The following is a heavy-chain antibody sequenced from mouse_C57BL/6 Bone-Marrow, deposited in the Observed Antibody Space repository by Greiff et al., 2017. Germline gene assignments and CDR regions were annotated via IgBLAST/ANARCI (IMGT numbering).Heavy chain of an antibody. CDR2: IRNKANNHAT. Sequence: EVKLEESGGGLVQPGGSMKLSCAASGFTFSDAWMDWVRQSPEKGLEWVAEIRNKANNHATYYAESVKGRFTISRDDSKSSVYLQMNSVRAEDTGIYYCTRLAYDYDDPVWGTGTTVTVSS. CDR3: TRLAYDYDDPV. CDR1: GFTFSDAW. J-gene: IGHJ1*03. V-gene: IGHV6-6*01. D-gene: IGHD2-4*01.